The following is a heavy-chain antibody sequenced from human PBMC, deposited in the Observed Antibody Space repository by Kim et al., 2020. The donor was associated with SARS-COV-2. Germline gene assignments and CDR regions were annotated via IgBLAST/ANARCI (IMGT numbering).Heavy chain of an antibody. Sequence: GVSLRLSCAASGFTFSSFAMHWVRQAPGKGLEWVAVISYDGSNEYYVDSVKGRFTIFRDNSKNTLFLQMNSLRLEDTAMYYCARAATYDILTYWGQGALV. CDR1: GFTFSSFA. CDR3: ARAATYDILTY. J-gene: IGHJ4*02. CDR2: ISYDGSNE. D-gene: IGHD3-9*01. V-gene: IGHV3-30-3*01.